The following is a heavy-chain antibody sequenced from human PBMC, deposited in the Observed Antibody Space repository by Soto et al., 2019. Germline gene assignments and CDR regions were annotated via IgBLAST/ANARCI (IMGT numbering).Heavy chain of an antibody. CDR1: GFTFSSYT. J-gene: IGHJ4*02. CDR3: ARVSTSGWYYFDY. V-gene: IGHV3-48*02. D-gene: IGHD6-19*01. CDR2: VSSSGSTI. Sequence: EVQLVESGGGLVQRGGSLRLSCAASGFTFSSYTMNWVRQAPGKGLEWVSYVSSSGSTIYYADSVKGRFTISRDNAKNSLFLQMNTLRDEDTAVDYCARVSTSGWYYFDYWGQGTLVTVSS.